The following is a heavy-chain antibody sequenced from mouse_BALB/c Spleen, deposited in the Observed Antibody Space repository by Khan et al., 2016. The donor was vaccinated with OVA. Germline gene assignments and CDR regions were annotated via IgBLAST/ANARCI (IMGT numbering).Heavy chain of an antibody. CDR1: GYSFTSYY. D-gene: IGHD2-2*01. J-gene: IGHJ3*01. CDR3: TRHGYVAWFTY. CDR2: IDPFSGGT. V-gene: IGHV1S135*01. Sequence: VQLKESGPELMKPGASVKISCKASGYSFTSYYIHWVMQSHGKSLEWIGYIDPFSGGTTYNQKFKGKATLTVDKSSSTAYTHLSNLTSEDSAVYYCTRHGYVAWFTYWGQGTLVTVSA.